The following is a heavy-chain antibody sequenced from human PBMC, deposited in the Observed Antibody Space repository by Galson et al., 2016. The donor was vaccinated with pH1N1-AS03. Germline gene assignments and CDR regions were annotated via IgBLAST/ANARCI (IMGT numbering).Heavy chain of an antibody. CDR2: ISGSGVTT. J-gene: IGHJ1*01. CDR1: GFTFNNFA. CDR3: VKGDNWDSPSMTFHY. D-gene: IGHD5-24*01. V-gene: IGHV3-23*01. Sequence: SLRLSCAASGFTFNNFAMAWVRQCPGKGLEWVSGISGSGVTTYYADSVKGRFTLSRDNFKSTLHLQMSSLTAADTAIYFCVKGDNWDSPSMTFHYWGQGTLVTVSS.